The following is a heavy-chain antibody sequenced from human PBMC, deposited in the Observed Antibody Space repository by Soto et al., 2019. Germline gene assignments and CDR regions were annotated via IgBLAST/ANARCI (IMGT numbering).Heavy chain of an antibody. CDR1: GGSFSGYY. CDR2: INHSGST. Sequence: QVQLQQWGAGLLKPSETLSLTCAVYGGSFSGYYWSWIRQPPGKGLEWIGEINHSGSTNYNPSLKSRVTISVDTSKNQFSLKLSSVTAADTAVYYCAREGRGSGRRRYYYYYYMDVWGKGTTVTVSS. J-gene: IGHJ6*03. V-gene: IGHV4-34*01. CDR3: AREGRGSGRRRYYYYYYMDV. D-gene: IGHD3-10*01.